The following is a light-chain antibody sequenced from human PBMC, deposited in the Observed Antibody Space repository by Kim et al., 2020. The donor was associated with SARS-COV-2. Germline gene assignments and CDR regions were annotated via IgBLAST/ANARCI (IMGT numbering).Light chain of an antibody. CDR3: QLYNNWPPRWT. V-gene: IGKV3-15*01. CDR1: QSANSN. J-gene: IGKJ1*01. Sequence: PEERATLPCRSSQSANSNLAWYQHKPGQAPRLLIYDASARATGIPARFSVSGSGTEFTLTISSLQSEDFAVYYCQLYNNWPPRWTFGQGTKVDIK. CDR2: DAS.